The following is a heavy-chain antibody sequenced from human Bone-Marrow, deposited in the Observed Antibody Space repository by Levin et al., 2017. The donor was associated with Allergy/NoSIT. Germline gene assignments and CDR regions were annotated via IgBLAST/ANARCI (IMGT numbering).Heavy chain of an antibody. Sequence: PSETLSLTCAVSGGSISNNNWWTWVRQPPGKGLEWIGEIYHSGKTNYNPSLKSRVSISVDKSKNQFSLGLTSVTAADTAVYYCARVGWGAVARYHYYGLDVWGQGTTVAVSS. CDR1: GGSISNNNW. V-gene: IGHV4-4*02. CDR2: IYHSGKT. CDR3: ARVGWGAVARYHYYGLDV. J-gene: IGHJ6*02. D-gene: IGHD6-19*01.